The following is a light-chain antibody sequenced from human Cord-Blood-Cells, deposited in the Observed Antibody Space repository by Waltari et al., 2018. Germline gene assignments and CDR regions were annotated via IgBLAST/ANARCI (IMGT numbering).Light chain of an antibody. CDR2: DAS. CDR1: PGVSSA. CDR3: QHFKSYPHT. J-gene: IGKJ2*01. V-gene: IGKV1-13*02. Sequence: AIQLTQSASSLSASVGGRVTITCRASPGVSSALAWYQQQPGKAPKLLIYDASSMDSGVPDRFSGSGSGTDFTLTISSLEPEDFATYYCQHFKSYPHTFGQGTKLEIK.